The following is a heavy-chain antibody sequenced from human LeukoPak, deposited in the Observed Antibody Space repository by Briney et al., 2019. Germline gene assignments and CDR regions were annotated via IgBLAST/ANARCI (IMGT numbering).Heavy chain of an antibody. J-gene: IGHJ4*02. CDR1: GGSFSGYY. Sequence: SETLSLTCAVYGGSFSGYYWSWIRQPAGKGLEWIGRIYTSGSTNYNPSLKSRVTISVDTSKNQFSLKLSSVTAADTAVYYCAREAPGSQFDYWGQGTLVTVSS. V-gene: IGHV4-4*07. CDR3: AREAPGSQFDY. CDR2: IYTSGST. D-gene: IGHD3-10*01.